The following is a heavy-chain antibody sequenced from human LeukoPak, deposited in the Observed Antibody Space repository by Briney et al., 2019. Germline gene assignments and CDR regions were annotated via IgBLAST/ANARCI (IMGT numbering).Heavy chain of an antibody. J-gene: IGHJ3*02. CDR3: ATANEDAFDI. Sequence: PSETLSLTCTVSGGSISSYYWSWIRQPPGKGLEWIGYIYYSGSTNYNPSLKSRVTISVDTSKNQFSLKLSSVTAADTAVYYCATANEDAFDIWGQGTMVTDSS. CDR1: GGSISSYY. D-gene: IGHD4/OR15-4a*01. V-gene: IGHV4-59*08. CDR2: IYYSGST.